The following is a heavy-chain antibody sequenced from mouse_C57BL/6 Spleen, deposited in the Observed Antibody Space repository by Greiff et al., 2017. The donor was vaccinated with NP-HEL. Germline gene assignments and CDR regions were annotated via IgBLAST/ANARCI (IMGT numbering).Heavy chain of an antibody. Sequence: EVHLVESGGGLVKPGGSLKLSCAASGFTFSDYGMHWVRQAPEKGLEWVAYISSGSSTIYYADTVKGRFTISRDNAKNTLFLQMTSLRSEDTAMYYCARRRPGDYENFDVWGTGTTVTVSS. CDR2: ISSGSSTI. V-gene: IGHV5-17*01. D-gene: IGHD2-4*01. CDR3: ARRRPGDYENFDV. CDR1: GFTFSDYG. J-gene: IGHJ1*03.